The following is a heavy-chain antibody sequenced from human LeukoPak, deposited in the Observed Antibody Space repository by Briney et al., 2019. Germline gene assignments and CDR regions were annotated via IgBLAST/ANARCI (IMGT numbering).Heavy chain of an antibody. J-gene: IGHJ4*02. CDR3: AKDRGYSYGWVDY. D-gene: IGHD5-18*01. V-gene: IGHV3-30*02. Sequence: GGSLRLSCAASGFTFSSCGIHWVRQPPGKGLEWVAAIWYDGSNKYFADSVKGRFTISRDNSKNTLYLQMNSLRAEDTAVYYCAKDRGYSYGWVDYWGQGTLVTVSS. CDR2: IWYDGSNK. CDR1: GFTFSSCG.